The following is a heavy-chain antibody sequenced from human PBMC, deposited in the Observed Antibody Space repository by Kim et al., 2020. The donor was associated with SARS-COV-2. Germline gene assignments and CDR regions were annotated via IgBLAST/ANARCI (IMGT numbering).Heavy chain of an antibody. CDR3: ARLDQVAFDY. D-gene: IGHD2-15*01. J-gene: IGHJ4*02. CDR2: IFPGDSEV. V-gene: IGHV5-51*01. Sequence: GESLKISCEGSGYTFTRYWIAWVRQMPGKGLEWMGIIFPGDSEVRYSPSFKGQVTISADKSTSSTYLQWSRLKASDTATYYCARLDQVAFDYWGQGTLVTVSS. CDR1: GYTFTRYW.